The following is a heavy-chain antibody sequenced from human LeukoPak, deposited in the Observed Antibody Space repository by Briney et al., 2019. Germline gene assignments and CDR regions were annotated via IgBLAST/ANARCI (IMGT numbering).Heavy chain of an antibody. V-gene: IGHV1-2*02. D-gene: IGHD6-13*01. J-gene: IGHJ4*02. Sequence: ASVKVSCKASGYTFTSYGINWVRQAPGQGLEWMGWINPNSGGTNYAQKFQGRVTMTRDTSISTAYMELSRLRSDDTAVYYCARGSSSLDYWGQGTLVTVSS. CDR2: INPNSGGT. CDR1: GYTFTSYG. CDR3: ARGSSSLDY.